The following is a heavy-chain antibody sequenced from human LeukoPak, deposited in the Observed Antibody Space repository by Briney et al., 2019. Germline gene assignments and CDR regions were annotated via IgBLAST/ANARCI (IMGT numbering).Heavy chain of an antibody. V-gene: IGHV4-61*02. J-gene: IGHJ4*02. CDR1: GGSIGSGSYY. D-gene: IGHD3-22*01. CDR2: IYTSGST. Sequence: PSETLSLTCTVSGGSIGSGSYYWSWIRQPAGKGLEWIGRIYTSGSTNYNPSLKSRVTLSVDTSNNQFSLKLTSVTAADTAVYYCASDSFYDSGGYFYYWGQGTLVTVSS. CDR3: ASDSFYDSGGYFYY.